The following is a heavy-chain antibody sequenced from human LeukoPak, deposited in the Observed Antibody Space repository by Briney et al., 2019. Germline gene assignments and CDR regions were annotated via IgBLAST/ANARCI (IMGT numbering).Heavy chain of an antibody. CDR2: ISAYNGNT. CDR1: GYTFTSYG. CDR3: ARDERLGYCSSTSCSMGY. D-gene: IGHD2-2*01. Sequence: ASVKVSCKASGYTFTSYGISWVRQAPGQGLEWMGWISAYNGNTNYAQKLQGRVTMTTDTSTSTAYMELRSLRSDDTAVYYCARDERLGYCSSTSCSMGYWGQGTLVTVPS. J-gene: IGHJ4*02. V-gene: IGHV1-18*01.